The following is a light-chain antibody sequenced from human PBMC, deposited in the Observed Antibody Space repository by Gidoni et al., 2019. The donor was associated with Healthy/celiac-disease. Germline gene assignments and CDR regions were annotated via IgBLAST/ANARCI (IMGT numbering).Light chain of an antibody. CDR3: QQSYSTPPT. V-gene: IGKV1-39*01. J-gene: IGKJ3*01. CDR2: AAS. Sequence: DIQMTQPPSSLSASVGDRVTITCRASQSISSYLNWYQQKPGKAPKLLIYAASSLQSGVPSRFSGSGSGTDFTLTISSLQPEDFATYYCQQSYSTPPTFXPXTKVDIK. CDR1: QSISSY.